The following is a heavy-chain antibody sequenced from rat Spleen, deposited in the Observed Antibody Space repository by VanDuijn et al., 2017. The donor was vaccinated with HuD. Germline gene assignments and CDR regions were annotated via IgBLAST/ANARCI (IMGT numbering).Heavy chain of an antibody. D-gene: IGHD1-5*01. Sequence: EVQLVESGGGLVQPGRSLKLSCAASGFTFSTFPMAWVRQAPKKGLEWVASISYGGGITYYRDSVKGRFTISRDNAKSTLNLQMDSLRSEDTATYYCVRHDDTLGTRAYFDYWGQGVMVTVSS. CDR3: VRHDDTLGTRAYFDY. CDR2: ISYGGGIT. J-gene: IGHJ2*01. V-gene: IGHV5-25*01. CDR1: GFTFSTFP.